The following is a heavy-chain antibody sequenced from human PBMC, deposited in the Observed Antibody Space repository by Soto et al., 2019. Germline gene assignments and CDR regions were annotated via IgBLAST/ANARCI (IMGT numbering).Heavy chain of an antibody. D-gene: IGHD2-2*01. J-gene: IGHJ6*02. CDR3: ARQARPAKLQNGMGL. Sequence: SVTLSLTGTVAPGSIISFYWSFMRPPPVKGLERIGYIFYAGTTLYIPSLKSRFNISVATSKNLFFLKLSSVTAADTAVYYCARQARPAKLQNGMGLWGQWTRGTVS. CDR2: IFYAGTT. V-gene: IGHV4-59*01. CDR1: PGSIISFY.